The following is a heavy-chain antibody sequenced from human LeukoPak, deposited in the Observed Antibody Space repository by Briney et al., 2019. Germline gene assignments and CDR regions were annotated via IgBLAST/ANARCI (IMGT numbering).Heavy chain of an antibody. Sequence: SETLSLTCTVSGGSISSSSYYWGWIRQPPGKGLEWIGSIYYSGSTYYNPSLKSRVTISVDTSKNQFSLKLSSVTAADTAVYYCAGQYYYDSSGYYYLNWFDPWGQGTLVTVSS. V-gene: IGHV4-39*01. J-gene: IGHJ5*02. CDR3: AGQYYYDSSGYYYLNWFDP. CDR1: GGSISSSSYY. D-gene: IGHD3-22*01. CDR2: IYYSGST.